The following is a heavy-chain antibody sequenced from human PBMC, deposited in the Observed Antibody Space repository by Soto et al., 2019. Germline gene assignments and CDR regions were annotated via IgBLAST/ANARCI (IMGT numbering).Heavy chain of an antibody. CDR2: ISYDGSNK. V-gene: IGHV3-30*03. Sequence: PGGSLRLSCAASGFTFSSYGMHWVRQAPGKGLERVAVISYDGSNKYYADSVKGRFTISRDNSKNTLYLQMNSLRAEDTAVYYCAIPSSTSPHADSMDVWGQGTTVTVSS. CDR1: GFTFSSYG. CDR3: AIPSSTSPHADSMDV. J-gene: IGHJ6*02. D-gene: IGHD2-2*01.